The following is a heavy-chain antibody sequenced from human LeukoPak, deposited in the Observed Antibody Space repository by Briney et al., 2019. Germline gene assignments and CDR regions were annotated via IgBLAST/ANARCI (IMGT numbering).Heavy chain of an antibody. D-gene: IGHD6-19*01. CDR3: ARDADGWSRDY. J-gene: IGHJ4*02. Sequence: KSGGSLRLSCAGSGFTFSNFGFTWVRQAPGTGLDWVAVIGSDATYVHYGDSVQGRFTISRDNARNSVFLQMTSLEVDDTAVYYCARDADGWSRDYWGQGTLVTVSS. CDR2: IGSDATYV. V-gene: IGHV3-21*01. CDR1: GFTFSNFG.